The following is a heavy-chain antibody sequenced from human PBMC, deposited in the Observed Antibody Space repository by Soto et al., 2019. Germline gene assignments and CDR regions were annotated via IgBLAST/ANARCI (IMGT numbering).Heavy chain of an antibody. J-gene: IGHJ4*02. Sequence: SETLSLTCTVSGGSVTNCTYYWSWIRQSPGKGLEWIGCIYYNGRTYYNPSLKGRVTMSVDTSKNQFYLELNSVTAADTAVYFFARNVSGPSDYWGQGIPVTVSS. CDR2: IYYNGRT. CDR3: ARNVSGPSDY. D-gene: IGHD2-15*01. V-gene: IGHV4-61*01. CDR1: GGSVTNCTYY.